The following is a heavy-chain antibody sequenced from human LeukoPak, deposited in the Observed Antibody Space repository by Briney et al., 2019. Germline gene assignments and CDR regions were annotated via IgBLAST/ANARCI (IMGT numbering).Heavy chain of an antibody. CDR2: INPSGGST. CDR1: GYTFTSYY. D-gene: IGHD5-12*01. CDR3: AREGYDYGFDY. Sequence: ASVKVSCKASGYTFTSYYMHWLRQAPGQGLEWMGIINPSGGSTSYAQKFQGRVTMTRDTSTSTVYMELSSLRSEDTAVYYCAREGYDYGFDYWGQGTLVTVSS. J-gene: IGHJ4*02. V-gene: IGHV1-46*01.